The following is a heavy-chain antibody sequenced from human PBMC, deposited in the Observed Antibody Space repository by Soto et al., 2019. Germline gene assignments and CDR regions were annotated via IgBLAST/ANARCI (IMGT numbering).Heavy chain of an antibody. V-gene: IGHV4-39*01. CDR2: MYYSGST. Sequence: QLQLQESGPGLVKPSETLSLTCTVSSGSISSSSSYWGWIRQPPGKGLEWIGSMYYSGSTYYNPSLKSRGPIYVDTAKNQFSLKLRSGTAAGTAVYFCGGQGGMIVVVTPYYFDYWGQGTLVTVSS. CDR3: GGQGGMIVVVTPYYFDY. J-gene: IGHJ4*02. CDR1: SGSISSSSSY. D-gene: IGHD3-22*01.